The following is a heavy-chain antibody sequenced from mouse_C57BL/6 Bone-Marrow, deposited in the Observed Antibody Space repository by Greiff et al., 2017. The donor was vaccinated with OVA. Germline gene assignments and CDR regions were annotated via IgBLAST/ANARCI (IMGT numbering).Heavy chain of an antibody. CDR1: GFSLTSYG. V-gene: IGHV2-6*03. J-gene: IGHJ4*01. Sequence: VQLQESGPGLVAPSQSLSITCTVSGFSLTSYGVHWVRQPPGKGLEWLVVIWSDGSTTYNSALKSRLSLSKDNSKCQVFLNMNSLQTDDTAMYYCARYTTPHYDAIDYWGQGTSVTVSS. D-gene: IGHD1-1*01. CDR3: ARYTTPHYDAIDY. CDR2: IWSDGST.